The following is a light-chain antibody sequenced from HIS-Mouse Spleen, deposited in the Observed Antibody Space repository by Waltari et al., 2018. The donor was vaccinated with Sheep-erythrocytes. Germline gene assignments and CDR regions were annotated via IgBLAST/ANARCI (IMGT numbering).Light chain of an antibody. CDR2: EVS. Sequence: QSALTQPPSASGSPGQSVTISCTGTSSDVGGYNYVSWYQQHPGKAPKLMIYEVSKLHSGVPDRLSGSKSGNTASLTVSGLQAEDEADYYCSSYAGSNNWVFGGGTKLTVL. J-gene: IGLJ3*02. CDR1: SSDVGGYNY. CDR3: SSYAGSNNWV. V-gene: IGLV2-8*01.